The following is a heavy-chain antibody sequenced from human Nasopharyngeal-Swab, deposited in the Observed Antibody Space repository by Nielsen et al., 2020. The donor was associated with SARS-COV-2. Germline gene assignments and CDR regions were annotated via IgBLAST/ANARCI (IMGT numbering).Heavy chain of an antibody. D-gene: IGHD3-3*01. Sequence: ASVKVSCKASGYTFTGYYMHWVRQAPGQGLEWMGWINTNTGNPTYAQGFTGRFVFSLDTSVSTAYLQISSLKAEDTAVYYCAREEGITIFGVPIGFGYYGMDVWGQGTTVTVSS. CDR1: GYTFTGYY. CDR3: AREEGITIFGVPIGFGYYGMDV. V-gene: IGHV7-4-1*02. J-gene: IGHJ6*02. CDR2: INTNTGNP.